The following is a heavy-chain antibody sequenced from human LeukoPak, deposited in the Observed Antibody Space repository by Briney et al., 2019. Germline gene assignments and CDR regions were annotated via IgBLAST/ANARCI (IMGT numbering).Heavy chain of an antibody. Sequence: PSETLSLTCTVSGGSISSYAWSWIRQPPGKALEWIGYIYHTGSTNSNPSLKSRVSISVDTSKNQFSLKLSSVTAADTAVYYCASGPYGHGYVDYWGQGTLVTVSS. CDR3: ASGPYGHGYVDY. D-gene: IGHD6-13*01. V-gene: IGHV4-59*01. CDR1: GGSISSYA. CDR2: IYHTGST. J-gene: IGHJ4*02.